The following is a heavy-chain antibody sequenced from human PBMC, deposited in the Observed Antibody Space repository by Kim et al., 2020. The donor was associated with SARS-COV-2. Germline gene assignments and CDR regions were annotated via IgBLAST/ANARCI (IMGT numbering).Heavy chain of an antibody. CDR2: VSYGGST. CDR3: ARRPYRITIFGVVTDDAFDI. Sequence: SETPSLTFTFPGGSISSSSYYWGWICRGAVWGLVWFGSVSYGGSTYYNPSLKSRVTISVDTSKNQFSLKLSSVTAADTAVYYCARRPYRITIFGVVTDDAFDIWGQGTMVTVSS. CDR1: GGSISSSSYY. J-gene: IGHJ3*02. D-gene: IGHD3-3*01. V-gene: IGHV4-39*01.